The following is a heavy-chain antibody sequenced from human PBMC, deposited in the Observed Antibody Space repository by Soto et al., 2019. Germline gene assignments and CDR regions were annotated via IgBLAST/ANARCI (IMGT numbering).Heavy chain of an antibody. CDR2: IYYSGST. CDR1: GGSISSSSYY. D-gene: IGHD2-15*01. V-gene: IGHV4-39*01. Sequence: SETLSLTCTVSGGSISSSSYYWGWIRQPPGKGLEWIGSIYYSGSTYYNPSLKSRVTISVDTSKNQFSLKLSSVTAADTAVYYCARQPLHCSGGSCYPENNWFDPWGQGTLVTVSS. J-gene: IGHJ5*02. CDR3: ARQPLHCSGGSCYPENNWFDP.